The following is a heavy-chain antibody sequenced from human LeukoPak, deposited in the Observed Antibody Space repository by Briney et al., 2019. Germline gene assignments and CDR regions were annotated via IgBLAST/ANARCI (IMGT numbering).Heavy chain of an antibody. D-gene: IGHD6-13*01. Sequence: TSETLFLTCTVSGGSISSYFWSWIRQPPGKGLEWIGFIFYSGGTNYNPSLKSRVTISVDTSKNQFSLKLSSVTAADTAVYYCARAWEQQLVQGAFDIWGQGTLVTVSS. V-gene: IGHV4-59*01. CDR2: IFYSGGT. CDR3: ARAWEQQLVQGAFDI. J-gene: IGHJ3*02. CDR1: GGSISSYF.